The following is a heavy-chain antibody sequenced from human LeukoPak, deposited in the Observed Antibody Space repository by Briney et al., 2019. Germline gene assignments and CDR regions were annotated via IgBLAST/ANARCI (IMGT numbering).Heavy chain of an antibody. CDR3: ARALAADDPADFDY. J-gene: IGHJ4*02. CDR1: GYTFTAYF. CDR2: FNPNTGDR. D-gene: IGHD6-13*01. Sequence: ASVKVSCKVSGYTFTAYFMHWVRQAPGQGLEWMGWFNPNTGDRNYAHKFQGRVTMTRDSSISTAYMELGRLRSDDTAVYYCARALAADDPADFDYWGQGTLVTVSS. V-gene: IGHV1-2*02.